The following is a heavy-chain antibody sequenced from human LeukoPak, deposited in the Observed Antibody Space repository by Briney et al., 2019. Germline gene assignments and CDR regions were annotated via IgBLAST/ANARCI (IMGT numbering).Heavy chain of an antibody. Sequence: PSETLSLTCAVYGGSFSGYYWSWIRQPPGKGLEWIGEINHSGSTNYNPSLKSRVTISVDTSKNQFSLKLSSVTAADTAVYYCARGLPTTPRGFDPWGQGTLVTVSS. J-gene: IGHJ5*02. CDR3: ARGLPTTPRGFDP. V-gene: IGHV4-34*01. D-gene: IGHD4-17*01. CDR1: GGSFSGYY. CDR2: INHSGST.